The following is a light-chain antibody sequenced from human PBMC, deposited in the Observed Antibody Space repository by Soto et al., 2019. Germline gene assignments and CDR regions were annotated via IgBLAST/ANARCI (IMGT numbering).Light chain of an antibody. V-gene: IGLV2-14*01. Sequence: QSALTQAASVSGSPGQSITISCTGTSSDIGGSDYVSWYQKHPGKAPKVIIYEVSDRPSGVSDRFSGSKSDNTASLTISGLQAEDEADYYCSSYVTSGTLVFGGGTKLTVL. CDR1: SSDIGGSDY. CDR2: EVS. J-gene: IGLJ3*02. CDR3: SSYVTSGTLV.